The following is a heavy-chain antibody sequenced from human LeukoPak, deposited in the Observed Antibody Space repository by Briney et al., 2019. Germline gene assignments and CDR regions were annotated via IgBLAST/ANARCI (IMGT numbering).Heavy chain of an antibody. CDR3: ARDRLGPSFSVSHFDL. CDR2: IRSSDSTT. CDR1: GFSFSRYG. D-gene: IGHD3-3*02. J-gene: IGHJ4*02. V-gene: IGHV3-48*04. Sequence: GGSLRLSCAASGFSFSRYGMKWVRQAPGKGLEWLSYIRSSDSTTYYADSVKGRFTISRDNAKNSLYLRMDSLRAEDTALYYCARDRLGPSFSVSHFDLWGQGTLVTVSS.